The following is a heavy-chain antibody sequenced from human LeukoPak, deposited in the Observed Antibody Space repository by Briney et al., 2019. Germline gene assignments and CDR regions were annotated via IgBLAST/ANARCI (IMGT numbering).Heavy chain of an antibody. D-gene: IGHD5-18*01. Sequence: PGGSLRLSCAASGFTFSSYAMSWVRQAPGKGLEWVSAISGSGGSTYYADSVEGRFTISRDNSKNTLYLQMNSLRAEDTAVYYCAKIPARGYSSYVWGQGTLVTVSS. CDR3: AKIPARGYSSYV. CDR2: ISGSGGST. J-gene: IGHJ4*02. CDR1: GFTFSSYA. V-gene: IGHV3-23*01.